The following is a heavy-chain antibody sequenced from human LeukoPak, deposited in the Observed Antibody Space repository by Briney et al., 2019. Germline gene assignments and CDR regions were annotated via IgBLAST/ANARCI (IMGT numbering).Heavy chain of an antibody. CDR1: GFTFNSYA. J-gene: IGHJ4*02. CDR2: ISGSGGSA. V-gene: IGHV3-23*01. D-gene: IGHD2-2*01. CDR3: ANGHCSSTSCYGPRANYFDY. Sequence: GGSLRLSCAASGFTFNSYAMSWVRQAPGKGLEWVSAISGSGGSAYYADSVKGRFTISRDNSKNTLYLQMNSLRAEDTAVYYCANGHCSSTSCYGPRANYFDYWGQGTLVTVSS.